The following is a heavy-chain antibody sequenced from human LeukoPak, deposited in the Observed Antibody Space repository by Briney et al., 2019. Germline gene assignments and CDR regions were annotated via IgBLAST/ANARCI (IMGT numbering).Heavy chain of an antibody. CDR2: TNSGGTTT. V-gene: IGHV3-23*01. D-gene: IGHD3-10*02. Sequence: GGSLRLSCATSGFPFSDFSTTWVRQAPGKGLEWISTTNSGGTTTYYAESVKGRFTISRDNFKNALYLQMSSLRVEDTAIYYCAKQSYARSLGEGGPGTLVTVSS. CDR1: GFPFSDFS. J-gene: IGHJ4*02. CDR3: AKQSYARSLGE.